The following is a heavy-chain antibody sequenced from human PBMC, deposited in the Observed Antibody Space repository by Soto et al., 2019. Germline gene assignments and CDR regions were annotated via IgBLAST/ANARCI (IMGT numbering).Heavy chain of an antibody. CDR1: GGTFSSYA. D-gene: IGHD2-15*01. CDR2: IIPIFGTA. Sequence: SVKVSCKDSGGTFSSYAISWVRQAPGQGLEWMGGIIPIFGTANYAQKFQGRVTITADESTSTAYMELSSLRSEDTAVYYCARDSVLACPKDYYYYGMDVWGHGTTVTVSS. J-gene: IGHJ6*02. CDR3: ARDSVLACPKDYYYYGMDV. V-gene: IGHV1-69*13.